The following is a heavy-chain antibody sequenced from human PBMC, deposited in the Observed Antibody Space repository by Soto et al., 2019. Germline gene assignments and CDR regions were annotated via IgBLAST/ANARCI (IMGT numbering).Heavy chain of an antibody. CDR2: ITTTSSTM. D-gene: IGHD3-22*01. Sequence: QPVGSLRLSCTPSGFIFSDYSMNWVRQAPGKGLEWISYITTTSSTMYYADSVKGRFTISRDNAKNSLYLQMNSLRDEDTAVYYCARDSSGRQYYGMDVWGQGTTVTVSS. CDR1: GFIFSDYS. J-gene: IGHJ6*02. V-gene: IGHV3-48*02. CDR3: ARDSSGRQYYGMDV.